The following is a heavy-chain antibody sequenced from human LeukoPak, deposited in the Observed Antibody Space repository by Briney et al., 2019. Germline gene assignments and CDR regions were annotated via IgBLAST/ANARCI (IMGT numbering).Heavy chain of an antibody. Sequence: GGSLRLSCGASGFTFTSYGMHWVRQAPGKGLEWVAVISYDGSNKYYTDSVKGRFTISRDNAKSSLYLQMNSLRAEDTAVYYCARDAYRDKRLTISGVRVPYYMDVWGKGTTVTVSS. D-gene: IGHD3-3*01. J-gene: IGHJ6*03. V-gene: IGHV3-30*03. CDR1: GFTFTSYG. CDR2: ISYDGSNK. CDR3: ARDAYRDKRLTISGVRVPYYMDV.